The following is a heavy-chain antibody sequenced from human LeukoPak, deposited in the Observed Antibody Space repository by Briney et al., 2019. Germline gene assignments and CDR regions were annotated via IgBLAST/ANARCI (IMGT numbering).Heavy chain of an antibody. Sequence: GGSLRLSCAASGFTFSSYAMSWVRQAPGKGLEWVSAISGGGGSTYYADSVKGRFTISRDNSKNTLYLQMNSLRAEDTAVYYCAKNRRGSSSWYVYWGQGTLVTVSS. V-gene: IGHV3-23*01. D-gene: IGHD6-13*01. CDR3: AKNRRGSSSWYVY. CDR2: ISGGGGST. J-gene: IGHJ4*02. CDR1: GFTFSSYA.